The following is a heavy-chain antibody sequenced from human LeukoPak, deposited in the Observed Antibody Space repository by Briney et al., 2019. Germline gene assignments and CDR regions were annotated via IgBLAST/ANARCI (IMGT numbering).Heavy chain of an antibody. V-gene: IGHV3-11*01. CDR1: GFIFSDYY. J-gene: IGHJ4*02. Sequence: GESLTLSCAVSGFIFSDYYMSWIRQAPGEGREWVSFISDCGRPLHYADPVKGRFTISRDHPKNSLYLQMNSLRDEDTAVYFCARRYCTPRSCYSDYWGQGALVTVSS. CDR2: ISDCGRPL. CDR3: ARRYCTPRSCYSDY. D-gene: IGHD2-8*01.